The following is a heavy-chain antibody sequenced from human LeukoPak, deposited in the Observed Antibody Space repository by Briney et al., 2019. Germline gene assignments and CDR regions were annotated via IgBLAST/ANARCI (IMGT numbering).Heavy chain of an antibody. CDR3: ASSTGTYYYYYGMDV. D-gene: IGHD1-1*01. Sequence: ASVKVSCKASGGTFSSCTISWVRQAPGQGLEWMGRIIPILGIANYAQKFQGRVTITADKSTSTAYMELSSLRSEDTAVYYCASSTGTYYYYYGMDVWGQGTTVTVSS. V-gene: IGHV1-69*02. CDR2: IIPILGIA. CDR1: GGTFSSCT. J-gene: IGHJ6*02.